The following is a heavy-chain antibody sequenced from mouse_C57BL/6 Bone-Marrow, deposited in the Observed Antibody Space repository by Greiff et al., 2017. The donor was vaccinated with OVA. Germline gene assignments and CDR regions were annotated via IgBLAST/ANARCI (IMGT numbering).Heavy chain of an antibody. D-gene: IGHD1-1*01. CDR2: IYPGNSDT. V-gene: IGHV1-5*01. Sequence: VQLKESGTVLARPGASVKMSCKTSGYTFTSYWMHWVKQRPGPGLEWIGAIYPGNSDTSYNQKFKGKAKLTAVTSASTAYMELSSLTNEDSAVYYCTIHYYGSSYVWFAYWGQGTLVTVSA. CDR3: TIHYYGSSYVWFAY. CDR1: GYTFTSYW. J-gene: IGHJ3*01.